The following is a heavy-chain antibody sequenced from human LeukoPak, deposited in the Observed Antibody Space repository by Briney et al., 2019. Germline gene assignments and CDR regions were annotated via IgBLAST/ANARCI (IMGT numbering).Heavy chain of an antibody. CDR1: GFTFSSYA. J-gene: IGHJ4*02. CDR2: FSGSGAGT. CDR3: ATQYGSSWRDYFDY. V-gene: IGHV3-23*01. D-gene: IGHD6-13*01. Sequence: PGGSLRLSCAASGFTFSSYAMSWVRQAPGKGLEWVSAFSGSGAGTYSADSVKGRFTVSRDNSKNTLYLQMNNLRAEDTAVYYCATQYGSSWRDYFDYWGQGTLFTVSS.